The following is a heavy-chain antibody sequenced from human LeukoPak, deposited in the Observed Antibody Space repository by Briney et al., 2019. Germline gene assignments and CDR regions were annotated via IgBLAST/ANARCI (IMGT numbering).Heavy chain of an antibody. J-gene: IGHJ5*01. D-gene: IGHD2/OR15-2a*01. Sequence: PSETLSLTCSVSGASISSFYWTWIRQPPGKGLEWIGHVYHSGDTNYNPSLKSRATMSIDTSKNQFSLKLNFVTAADSAVYYCARGGRGYFAESWYDSWGQGTLVTVSS. CDR1: GASISSFY. V-gene: IGHV4-59*01. CDR2: VYHSGDT. CDR3: ARGGRGYFAESWYDS.